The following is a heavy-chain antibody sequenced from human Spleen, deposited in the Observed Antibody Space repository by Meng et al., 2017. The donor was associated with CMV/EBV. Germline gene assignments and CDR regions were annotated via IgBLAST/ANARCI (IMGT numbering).Heavy chain of an antibody. D-gene: IGHD3-22*01. J-gene: IGHJ4*02. CDR2: ISSSSSYI. CDR3: ARADDYYSNYYDY. CDR1: GFTFSSYS. V-gene: IGHV3-21*01. Sequence: GGSLRLSCAASGFTFSSYSMNWVRQAPGKGLEWVSSISSSSSYIYYADSVKGRFTISRDNAKSSLYLQMNSLRAEDTAVYYCARADDYYSNYYDYWGQGTLVTVSS.